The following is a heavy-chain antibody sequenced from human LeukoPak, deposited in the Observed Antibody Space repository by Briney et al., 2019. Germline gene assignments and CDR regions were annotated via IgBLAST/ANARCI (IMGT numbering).Heavy chain of an antibody. CDR3: GGYISGFYDY. Sequence: GGSLRLSCAASGFTFSIYAMSWARLAPGKGLEWVSTINDGGGNTYYADSVRGRFTISRDNSEGTLFLQMNSLRPEDTAMYYCGGYISGFYDYWGPGTLVTVSS. J-gene: IGHJ4*02. V-gene: IGHV3-23*01. CDR1: GFTFSIYA. CDR2: INDGGGNT. D-gene: IGHD6-19*01.